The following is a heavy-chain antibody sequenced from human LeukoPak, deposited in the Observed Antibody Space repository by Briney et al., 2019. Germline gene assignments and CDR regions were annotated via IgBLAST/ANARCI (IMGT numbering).Heavy chain of an antibody. J-gene: IGHJ4*02. Sequence: ASVKVSCKASGGTFSSYAISWVRQAPGKGLEWMGGFDPEDGETIYAQKFQGRVTMTEDTSTDTAYMELSSLRSEDTAVYYCATEPIPETVDIVATITGSLDYWGQGTLVTVSS. CDR1: GGTFSSYA. V-gene: IGHV1-24*01. D-gene: IGHD5-12*01. CDR3: ATEPIPETVDIVATITGSLDY. CDR2: FDPEDGET.